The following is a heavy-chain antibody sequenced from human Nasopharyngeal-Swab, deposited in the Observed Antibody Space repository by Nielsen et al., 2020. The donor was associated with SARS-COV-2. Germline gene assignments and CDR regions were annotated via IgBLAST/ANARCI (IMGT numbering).Heavy chain of an antibody. D-gene: IGHD2-15*01. CDR1: GFTFSTYT. J-gene: IGHJ5*02. Sequence: GESLKISCAASGFTFSTYTMHWVRQAPGKGLEWVSSITSTSSNMYYADSLKGRFTISRDNAKNSLYLQMNSLRAEDTAVYYCAREDCSGGSCPIDPWGQGTLVTVSS. CDR2: ITSTSSNM. V-gene: IGHV3-21*01. CDR3: AREDCSGGSCPIDP.